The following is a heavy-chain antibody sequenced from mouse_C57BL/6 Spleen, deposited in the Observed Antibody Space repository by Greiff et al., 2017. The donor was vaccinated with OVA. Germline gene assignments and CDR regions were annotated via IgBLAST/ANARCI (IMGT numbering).Heavy chain of an antibody. V-gene: IGHV5-16*01. Sequence: EVMLVESEGGLVQPGSSMKLSCTASGFTFSDYYMAWVRQVPEKGLEWVANINYDGSSTYYLDSLKSRFIISRDNAKNILYLQMSSLKSEDTATYYCAREEATTVVWYFDVWGTGTTVTVSS. CDR1: GFTFSDYY. D-gene: IGHD1-1*01. J-gene: IGHJ1*03. CDR2: INYDGSST. CDR3: AREEATTVVWYFDV.